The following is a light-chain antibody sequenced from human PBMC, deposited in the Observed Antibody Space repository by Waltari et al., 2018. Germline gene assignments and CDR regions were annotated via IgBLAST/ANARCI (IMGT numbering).Light chain of an antibody. V-gene: IGLV1-47*01. CDR3: AAWDDTLSGPV. Sequence: QSVLTQPPSASGTPGPRVPIACPGSSSTLGSNYVAWYQQLPGTAPKLIIYRINQRPSGVPDRFSGSKSGTSASLAISGLRSEDEAYYYCAAWDDTLSGPVFGGGTKLIVL. CDR1: SSTLGSNY. J-gene: IGLJ2*01. CDR2: RIN.